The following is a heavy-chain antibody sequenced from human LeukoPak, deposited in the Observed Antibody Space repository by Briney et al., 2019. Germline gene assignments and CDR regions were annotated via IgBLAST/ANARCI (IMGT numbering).Heavy chain of an antibody. CDR3: ARDNGDYWFDY. CDR2: INPNSGGT. Sequence: EASVKVSCKASGYTFTSYYMHWVRQAPGQGLEWMGWINPNSGGTNYAQKFQGRVTMTRDTSISTAYMELTRLRSDDTAVYYCARDNGDYWFDYWGQGTPVTVSS. CDR1: GYTFTSYY. V-gene: IGHV1-2*02. J-gene: IGHJ4*02. D-gene: IGHD4-17*01.